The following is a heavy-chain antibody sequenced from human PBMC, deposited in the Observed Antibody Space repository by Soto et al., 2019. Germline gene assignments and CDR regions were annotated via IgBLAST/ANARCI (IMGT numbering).Heavy chain of an antibody. CDR3: ARALGYSGYAGMDV. V-gene: IGHV1-18*01. J-gene: IGHJ6*02. Sequence: QVQLVQSGGEVKKPGASVKVSCKASGYTFTIYGINWVRQAPGQGLEWMGWTSPDNGNTNYAQQLQGRVTMTTDTSTSTAYMELRSLRSDDTAVYYCARALGYSGYAGMDVWGQGTTVTVSS. CDR2: TSPDNGNT. CDR1: GYTFTIYG. D-gene: IGHD5-12*01.